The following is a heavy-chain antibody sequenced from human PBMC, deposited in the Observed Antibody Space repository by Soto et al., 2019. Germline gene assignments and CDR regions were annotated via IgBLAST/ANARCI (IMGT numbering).Heavy chain of an antibody. Sequence: QVQLQESGPGLVKPSQTLSLTCTVSGGSISSGDYYWSWIRQPPGKGLEWIGYIYYRGSTYYNPSLKSRVTISVDTSKTQFSLKLSSVTAADTAVYYGARDWGYSSSFGFGNWFDPWGQGTLVTVSS. J-gene: IGHJ5*02. CDR1: GGSISSGDYY. CDR3: ARDWGYSSSFGFGNWFDP. V-gene: IGHV4-30-4*01. CDR2: IYYRGST. D-gene: IGHD6-6*01.